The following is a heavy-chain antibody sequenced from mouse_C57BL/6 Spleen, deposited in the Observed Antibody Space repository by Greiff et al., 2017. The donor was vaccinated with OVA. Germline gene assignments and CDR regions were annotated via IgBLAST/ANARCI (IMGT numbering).Heavy chain of an antibody. CDR1: GYTFTSYW. D-gene: IGHD2-3*01. J-gene: IGHJ3*01. Sequence: QVQLQQPGAELVRPGSSVKLSCKASGYTFTSYWMDWVKQRPGQGLEWIGDIYPSDSETHYNQKFKDKATLTVEKSSSTVYMQLSSLTSEDSAVYYCARSCDVYPFAYWGQGTLVTVSA. V-gene: IGHV1-61*01. CDR3: ARSCDVYPFAY. CDR2: IYPSDSET.